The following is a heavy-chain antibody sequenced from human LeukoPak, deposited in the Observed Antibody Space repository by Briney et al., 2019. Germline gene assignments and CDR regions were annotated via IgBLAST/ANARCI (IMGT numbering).Heavy chain of an antibody. Sequence: PGGSLRLSCAASGFTFSAYEMNWVRQAPGKGLEWPSQISSSGRTTYYADSVRGRITISRDNAGNSLYLHMDSLTADDTAVYYCARDSGSSGWYGGFDFWGQGALVTVSS. CDR2: ISSSGRTT. CDR3: ARDSGSSGWYGGFDF. CDR1: GFTFSAYE. V-gene: IGHV3-48*03. D-gene: IGHD6-19*01. J-gene: IGHJ4*02.